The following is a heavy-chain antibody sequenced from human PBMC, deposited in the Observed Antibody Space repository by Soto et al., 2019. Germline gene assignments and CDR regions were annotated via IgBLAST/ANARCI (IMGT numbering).Heavy chain of an antibody. D-gene: IGHD5-18*01. CDR2: ISADGSGT. CDR1: GFTFRSYE. V-gene: IGHV3-48*03. CDR3: ARAYSYVYY. J-gene: IGHJ4*02. Sequence: QPGGSLRLSCAASGFTFRSYEMHWVRQPPGKGLQWISYISADGSGTYYADSVRGRFTISRDNARNSLYLQMDSLGTDDTAVYYCARAYSYVYYWGQGTLVTVSS.